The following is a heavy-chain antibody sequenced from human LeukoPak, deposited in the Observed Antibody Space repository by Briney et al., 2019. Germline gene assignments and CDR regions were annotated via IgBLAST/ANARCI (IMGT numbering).Heavy chain of an antibody. CDR3: AKHARRGPHWFDP. CDR1: EFTFSTYS. CDR2: ISSGSTYI. V-gene: IGHV3-21*04. Sequence: GGSLRLSCAASEFTFSTYSMNWVRQAPGKGLEWVSSISSGSTYIYYADSVKGRFTISRDNSKNTLYLQMNSLRADDTAVYYCAKHARRGPHWFDPWGQGTLVTVSS. D-gene: IGHD2-8*01. J-gene: IGHJ5*02.